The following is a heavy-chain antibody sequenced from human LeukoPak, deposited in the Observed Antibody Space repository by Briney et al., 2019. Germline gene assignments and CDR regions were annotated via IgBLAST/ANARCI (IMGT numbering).Heavy chain of an antibody. CDR3: ARQGPYGDYSH. V-gene: IGHV3-21*01. CDR2: ISSSSYI. CDR1: GFTFSSYS. Sequence: GGSLRLSCAASGFTFSSYSMNWVRRAPGKGLEWVSSISSSSYILYADSVKGRFTISRGNAKNSLFLQSNSLRAEDTAVYYCARQGPYGDYSHWGQGTMVTVSS. D-gene: IGHD4-17*01. J-gene: IGHJ4*02.